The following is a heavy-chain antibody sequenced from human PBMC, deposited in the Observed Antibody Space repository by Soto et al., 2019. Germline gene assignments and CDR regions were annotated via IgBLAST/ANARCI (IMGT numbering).Heavy chain of an antibody. V-gene: IGHV3-30-3*01. D-gene: IGHD3-3*01. CDR2: ISYDGSYK. J-gene: IGHJ6*02. CDR3: ARDGLTAFGMIPPWGMDV. Sequence: GGSLRLSCTASGFTFNSHTMHWVRQAPGEGLEWVAVISYDGSYKFYADSVKGRFTISRGNSKSTLYLQMNRLTAADTAIYYCARDGLTAFGMIPPWGMDVWGQGTTVTVSS. CDR1: GFTFNSHT.